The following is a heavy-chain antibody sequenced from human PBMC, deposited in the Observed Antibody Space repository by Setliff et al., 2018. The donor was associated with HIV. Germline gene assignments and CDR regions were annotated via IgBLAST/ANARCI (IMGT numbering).Heavy chain of an antibody. Sequence: SETLSLTCTVSGVSISNYYWTWIRQSPGKGLEWIGYISDSGNTKYNPSLKSRVTVSVNTSKNQFSLKVTSVTAADTAVYYCAGEAWTSYRSSSGYYYYYMDVWGKGTTVTVSS. D-gene: IGHD6-6*01. J-gene: IGHJ6*03. CDR3: AGEAWTSYRSSSGYYYYYMDV. CDR2: ISDSGNT. CDR1: GVSISNYY. V-gene: IGHV4-59*03.